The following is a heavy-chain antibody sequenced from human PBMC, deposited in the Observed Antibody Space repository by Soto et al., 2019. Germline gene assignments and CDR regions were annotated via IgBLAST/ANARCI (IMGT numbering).Heavy chain of an antibody. V-gene: IGHV3-23*01. CDR1: GFTFSSYA. D-gene: IGHD3-10*01. Sequence: GGSLRLSCAASGFTFSSYAMSWVRQAPGKGLEWVSAISGSGGSTYYADSVKGRFTISRDNSKNTLYLQMNSLRAEDTAVYYCAKGSGIRGKMTTEDYWGQGTLVTVSS. CDR3: AKGSGIRGKMTTEDY. CDR2: ISGSGGST. J-gene: IGHJ4*02.